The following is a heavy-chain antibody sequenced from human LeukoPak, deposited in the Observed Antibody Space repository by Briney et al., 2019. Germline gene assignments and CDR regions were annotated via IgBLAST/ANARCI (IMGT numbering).Heavy chain of an antibody. CDR1: GFTFSSYG. CDR2: ISGSGGST. CDR3: AKGRRDGYNYAFDI. J-gene: IGHJ3*02. D-gene: IGHD5-24*01. V-gene: IGHV3-23*01. Sequence: GGTLRLSCAASGFTFSSYGMSWVRQAPGKGLEWVSAISGSGGSTYYADSVKGRFTISRDNAKNSLYLQMNSLRAEDMALYYCAKGRRDGYNYAFDIWGQGTMVTVSS.